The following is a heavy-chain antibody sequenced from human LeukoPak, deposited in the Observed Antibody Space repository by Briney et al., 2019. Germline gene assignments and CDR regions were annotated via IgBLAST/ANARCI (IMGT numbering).Heavy chain of an antibody. CDR2: ISWNSGSI. V-gene: IGHV3-9*01. D-gene: IGHD1-7*01. J-gene: IGHJ4*02. CDR1: GFTFDDYA. CDR3: AKDKGNYKGFDY. Sequence: GGSLRLSCAASGFTFDDYAMHWVRQAPGKGLEWVSGISWNSGSIGYADSVKGRFTISRDNARNSLYLQMNSLRAEDTSFYYCAKDKGNYKGFDYWGPGTLVTVSS.